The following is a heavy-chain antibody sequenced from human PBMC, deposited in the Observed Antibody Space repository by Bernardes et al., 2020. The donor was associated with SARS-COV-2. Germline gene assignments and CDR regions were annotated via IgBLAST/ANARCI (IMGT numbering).Heavy chain of an antibody. V-gene: IGHV1-2*04. CDR3: ARASYCGGDCFQPHGGDYYFYGLDV. CDR2: INPDSGGT. J-gene: IGHJ6*02. Sequence: ASVKVSCKASGYRFTFYYIHWVRQAPGQGLEWMGWINPDSGGTNYAQKFQGWVTMTRDTSISTAYMELSRLRSDDTAIYYCARASYCGGDCFQPHGGDYYFYGLDVWGQGTTVTASS. CDR1: GYRFTFYY. D-gene: IGHD2-21*01.